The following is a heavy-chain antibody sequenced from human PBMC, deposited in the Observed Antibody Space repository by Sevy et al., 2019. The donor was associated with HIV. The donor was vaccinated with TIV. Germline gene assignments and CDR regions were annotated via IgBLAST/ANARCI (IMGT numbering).Heavy chain of an antibody. V-gene: IGHV3-21*06. CDR1: GFTFSSYT. D-gene: IGHD5-12*01. J-gene: IGHJ4*02. CDR2: ISYSSEYI. Sequence: GGSLRLSCAASGFTFSSYTLNWVRQAPGKGLEWVSSISYSSEYIYYADSVKGRFTVSRDNATNPLYLQMNSLGAEDTAVYYCATDKGGYDPFDYWGQGTLVTVSS. CDR3: ATDKGGYDPFDY.